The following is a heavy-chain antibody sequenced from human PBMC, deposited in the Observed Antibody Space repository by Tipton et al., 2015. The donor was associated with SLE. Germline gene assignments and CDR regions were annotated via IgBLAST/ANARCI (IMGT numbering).Heavy chain of an antibody. V-gene: IGHV3-53*01. CDR1: GFTFGDNA. D-gene: IGHD5-12*01. J-gene: IGHJ5*02. Sequence: SLRLSCTASGFTFGDNAMSWVRQAPGKGLEWVSVVYTGGSTYYADSVKGRFIISRDSSKNTLYLQMNSLRSEDTAVYFCARDRSGYDYNWFDRWGQGTLVTVSS. CDR3: ARDRSGYDYNWFDR. CDR2: VYTGGST.